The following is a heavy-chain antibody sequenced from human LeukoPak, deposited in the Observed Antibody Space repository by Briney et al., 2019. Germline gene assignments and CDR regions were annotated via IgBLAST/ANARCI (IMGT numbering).Heavy chain of an antibody. CDR3: ARRAGAYSHPYDY. V-gene: IGHV3-23*01. J-gene: IGHJ4*02. CDR2: ISGSGDST. Sequence: PGGSLRLSCAASGFTFSSYAMSWVRQAPGKGLEWVSVISGSGDSTYYADSVKGRFAISRDNSKNTLYLQMNSLRAEDTAVYYCARRAGAYSHPYDYWGQGTLVTVSS. D-gene: IGHD4/OR15-4a*01. CDR1: GFTFSSYA.